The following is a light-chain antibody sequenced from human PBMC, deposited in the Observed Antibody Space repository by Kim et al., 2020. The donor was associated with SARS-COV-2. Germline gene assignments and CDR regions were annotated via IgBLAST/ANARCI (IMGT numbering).Light chain of an antibody. CDR1: SGSIASKY. CDR3: QSYDSSKRVV. CDR2: EDN. V-gene: IGLV6-57*03. J-gene: IGLJ2*01. Sequence: KPVTRPCTRSSGSIASKYVQWYQQRPGSAPTTVIYEDNQRPSGVPDRFSGSIDSSSNSASLTISGLKTEDEADYYCQSYDSSKRVVFGGGTQLTVL.